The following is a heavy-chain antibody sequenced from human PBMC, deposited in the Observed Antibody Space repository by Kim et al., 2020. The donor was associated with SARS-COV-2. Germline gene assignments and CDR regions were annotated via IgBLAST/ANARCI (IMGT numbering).Heavy chain of an antibody. D-gene: IGHD3-3*01. CDR3: TTDPGGPPNLYDFWSGYTYYYYYYGMDV. J-gene: IGHJ6*02. V-gene: IGHV3-15*01. CDR1: GFTFNNAW. Sequence: GGSLRLSCAASGFTFNNAWMSWVRQAPGKGLEWVGRIKSKTDGGTTDYAAPVKGRFTISRDDSKNTLYLQMNSLKTEDTAVYYCTTDPGGPPNLYDFWSGYTYYYYYYGMDVWGQGTTVTVSS. CDR2: IKSKTDGGTT.